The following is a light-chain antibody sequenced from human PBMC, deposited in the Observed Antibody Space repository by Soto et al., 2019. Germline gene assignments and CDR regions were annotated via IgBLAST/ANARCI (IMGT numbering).Light chain of an antibody. Sequence: EIVLTQSPATLSLSPGERATLSCRASQSVGNFIAWYQQKPGQAPRLLIYDTSNRFTGIPARFSGSGSGTDFTLTINSPESEDSAVFYCQQRSAWPLTFGGGTRVEIK. CDR1: QSVGNF. CDR3: QQRSAWPLT. CDR2: DTS. J-gene: IGKJ4*01. V-gene: IGKV3-11*01.